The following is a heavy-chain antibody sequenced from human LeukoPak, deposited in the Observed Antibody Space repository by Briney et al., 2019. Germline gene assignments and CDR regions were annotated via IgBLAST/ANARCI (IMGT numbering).Heavy chain of an antibody. CDR1: GGSISSYY. CDR2: IYYSGST. D-gene: IGHD1-26*01. J-gene: IGHJ4*02. Sequence: SETLSLTCTVSGGSISSYYWSWIRQPPGKGLEWIGYIYYSGSTNYNPSLKSRVTISVDTSKNQFSLKLSSVTAADTAVYYCARDGSGSYLLDSWGQGTLVTVSS. V-gene: IGHV4-59*01. CDR3: ARDGSGSYLLDS.